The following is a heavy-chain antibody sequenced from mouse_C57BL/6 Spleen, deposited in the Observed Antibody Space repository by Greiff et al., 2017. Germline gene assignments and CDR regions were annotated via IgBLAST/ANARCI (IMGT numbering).Heavy chain of an antibody. CDR2: IYPGSGST. CDR3: ARRGDGYYVLYFDY. V-gene: IGHV1-55*01. CDR1: GYTFTSYW. Sequence: QVQLQQPGAEPVKPGASVKMFCKASGYTFTSYWITWVKQRPGPGLEWIGVIYPGSGSTNYNEKFKSKATLTVAASSSTTYMQLSSLTSEDSAVDYCARRGDGYYVLYFDYWGQGTTLTVSS. D-gene: IGHD2-3*01. J-gene: IGHJ2*01.